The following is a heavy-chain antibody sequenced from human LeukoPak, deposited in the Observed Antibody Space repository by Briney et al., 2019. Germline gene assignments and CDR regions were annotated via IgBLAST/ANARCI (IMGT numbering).Heavy chain of an antibody. Sequence: QPGGSLRLSCVASGFTFSSYWMSWVRQAPGKGLEWVANIKQDGSEEYYVDSVKGRFTISRDNSKLYLQMNSLRAEDTAVYYCAKKGYSNGWRDSYYFDCWGQGTLVTVSS. J-gene: IGHJ4*02. CDR1: GFTFSSYW. D-gene: IGHD6-19*01. V-gene: IGHV3-7*01. CDR3: AKKGYSNGWRDSYYFDC. CDR2: IKQDGSEE.